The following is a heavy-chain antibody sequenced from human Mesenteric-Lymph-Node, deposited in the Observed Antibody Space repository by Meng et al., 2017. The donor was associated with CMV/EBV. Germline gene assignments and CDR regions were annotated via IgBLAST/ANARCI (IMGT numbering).Heavy chain of an antibody. CDR2: ISYDGNDK. CDR3: ARVPGAARLYYYGMDV. D-gene: IGHD6-6*01. CDR1: GFLFSSYA. J-gene: IGHJ6*02. Sequence: GGSLRLSCAASGFLFSSYAMHWVRQAPGKGLEWVAVISYDGNDKYYADSVKGRLTISRDNAKNSLYLQMNSLRAEDTAVYYCARVPGAARLYYYGMDVWGQGTMVTVSS. V-gene: IGHV3-30*04.